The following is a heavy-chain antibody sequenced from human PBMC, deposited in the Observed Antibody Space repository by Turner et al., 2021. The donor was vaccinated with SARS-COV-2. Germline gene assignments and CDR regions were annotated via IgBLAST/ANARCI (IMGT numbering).Heavy chain of an antibody. D-gene: IGHD2-2*02. Sequence: QLQLQESGPGLVKPSATLSLTCTVPGGSICSSSYYWGWIRQPPGKGLEWIGSIYYSGSTYYNPSLKSRVTISVDTSKNQFSLKLSSVTAADTAVYYCAGEVVVPAAILGAVYGMDVWGQGTTVTVSS. CDR1: GGSICSSSYY. CDR2: IYYSGST. CDR3: AGEVVVPAAILGAVYGMDV. V-gene: IGHV4-39*01. J-gene: IGHJ6*02.